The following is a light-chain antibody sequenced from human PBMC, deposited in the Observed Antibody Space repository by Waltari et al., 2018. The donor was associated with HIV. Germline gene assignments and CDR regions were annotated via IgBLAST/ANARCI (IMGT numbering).Light chain of an antibody. CDR1: QNINNW. J-gene: IGKJ2*01. CDR3: QQYNTYSYT. CDR2: KAS. V-gene: IGKV1-5*03. Sequence: DIQMTQSPSTLPASVGDRVTITCRASQNINNWLAWYQQKPGKAPKVLIYKASALQGGVPSRFSGSGSGTEFTLTISSLQPDDFATYYCQQYNTYSYTFGQGTKLEIK.